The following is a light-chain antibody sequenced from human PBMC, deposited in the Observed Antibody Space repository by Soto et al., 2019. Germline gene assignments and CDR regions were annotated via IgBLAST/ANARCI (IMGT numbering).Light chain of an antibody. CDR3: QHRYSTPLT. CDR2: PAS. J-gene: IGKJ3*01. Sequence: DIQMPQSPSSLSASVGDRVTITCRASQSISNYLNWYQQKPGKAPKLLIYPASSLQDDVPSRFSCSGSGTDFTLIITSLQPHDFATYYCQHRYSTPLTFGPGTKVDIK. CDR1: QSISNY. V-gene: IGKV1-39*01.